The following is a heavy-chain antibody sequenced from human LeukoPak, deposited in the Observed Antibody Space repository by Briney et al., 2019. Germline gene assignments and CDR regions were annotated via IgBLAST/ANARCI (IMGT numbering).Heavy chain of an antibody. V-gene: IGHV1-3*01. Sequence: EASVKVSCKASGYTFTSYAMHWVRQAPGQRIERMGWGNVGNGNTKYSQKFQGRVTITRDTSASTAYMELSSLRSEDTAVYYCARYSSGWYLGYWGQGTLVTVSS. CDR2: GNVGNGNT. J-gene: IGHJ4*02. D-gene: IGHD6-19*01. CDR3: ARYSSGWYLGY. CDR1: GYTFTSYA.